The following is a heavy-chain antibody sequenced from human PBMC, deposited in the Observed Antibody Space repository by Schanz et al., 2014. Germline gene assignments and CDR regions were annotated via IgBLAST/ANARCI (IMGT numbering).Heavy chain of an antibody. V-gene: IGHV3-48*02. CDR1: GFSFSDYS. J-gene: IGHJ4*02. Sequence: EQLVESGGGLVQPGGSLRLSCAASGFSFSDYSMNWVRQAPGKGLEWISYIKISGDVFYTDSVKGRFTISRDNAKSSLYLQMSSLRDEDTAIYYCAKDMARGGYNWVFDSWGQGTLVTVSS. D-gene: IGHD5-12*01. CDR3: AKDMARGGYNWVFDS. CDR2: IKISGDV.